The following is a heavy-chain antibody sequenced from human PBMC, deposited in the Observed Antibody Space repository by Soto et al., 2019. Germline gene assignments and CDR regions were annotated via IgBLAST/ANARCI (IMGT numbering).Heavy chain of an antibody. J-gene: IGHJ5*02. D-gene: IGHD1-26*01. CDR3: ARDWLGFPSNWFDP. CDR2: INPNSGGT. V-gene: IGHV1-2*04. Sequence: ASVKVSCKASGYTFTGYYMHWVRQAPGQGLEWMGWINPNSGGTNYAQKFQGWVTMTRDTSISTAYMELSRLSSDDTAVYYCARDWLGFPSNWFDPWGQGTLVTVSS. CDR1: GYTFTGYY.